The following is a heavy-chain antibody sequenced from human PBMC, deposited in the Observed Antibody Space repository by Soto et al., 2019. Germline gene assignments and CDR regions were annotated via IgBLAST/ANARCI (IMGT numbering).Heavy chain of an antibody. Sequence: PGGSLRLSCAASGFTFSSYAMSWVRQAPGMGLEWVSVISGDGGTRDYADAVKGRFTISRDNSGNTLYLRMNSLRADDTAVYYCAKRNGYRSSSDSRAVQYWGQGTLVTVSS. D-gene: IGHD6-6*01. CDR2: ISGDGGTR. V-gene: IGHV3-23*01. CDR3: AKRNGYRSSSDSRAVQY. CDR1: GFTFSSYA. J-gene: IGHJ4*02.